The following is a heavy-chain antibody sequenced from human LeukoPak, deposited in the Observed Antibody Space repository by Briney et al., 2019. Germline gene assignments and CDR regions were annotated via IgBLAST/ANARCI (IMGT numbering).Heavy chain of an antibody. CDR2: MNPNSGGT. D-gene: IGHD3-22*01. V-gene: IGHV1-2*02. Sequence: ASVKVSCKASGYTFTGYYMHWVRQAPGQGLEWMGWMNPNSGGTNYAQKFQGRVTMTRDTSISTAYMELSRLRSDDTAVYYCARTRDSSFGAWYYFDYWGQGTLVTVSS. J-gene: IGHJ4*02. CDR1: GYTFTGYY. CDR3: ARTRDSSFGAWYYFDY.